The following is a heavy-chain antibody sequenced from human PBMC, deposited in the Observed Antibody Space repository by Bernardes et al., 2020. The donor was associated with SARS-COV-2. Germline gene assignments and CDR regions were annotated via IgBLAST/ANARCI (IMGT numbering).Heavy chain of an antibody. V-gene: IGHV3-23*01. CDR3: AKPPEAGPFDY. CDR2: ISGSGGRT. CDR1: GFTFSSYA. J-gene: IGHJ4*02. Sequence: GSLRPSCASSGFTFSSYAMNWVRQAPGKGLEWVSAISGSGGRTYYADSVKGRFTISRDNSKNPLYLQMNSLRAEDTAVYYCAKPPEAGPFDYWGQGTLVTVSS.